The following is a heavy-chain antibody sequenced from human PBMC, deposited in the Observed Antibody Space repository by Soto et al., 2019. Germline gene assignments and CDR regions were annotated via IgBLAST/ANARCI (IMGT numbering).Heavy chain of an antibody. CDR1: GFSLSTSRVG. V-gene: IGHV2-5*02. Sequence: QITLKESGPTLVKPTQTLTLTCTFSGFSLSTSRVGVGWIRQPPGKALEWLALIYWDGDLRYSPSLRTRLTITKDTSKNQVVLTMTNVDPVDTATYYCAHRLGCSGGSCYSGNRPFDYWGQGILVTVSS. D-gene: IGHD2-15*01. CDR3: AHRLGCSGGSCYSGNRPFDY. CDR2: IYWDGDL. J-gene: IGHJ4*02.